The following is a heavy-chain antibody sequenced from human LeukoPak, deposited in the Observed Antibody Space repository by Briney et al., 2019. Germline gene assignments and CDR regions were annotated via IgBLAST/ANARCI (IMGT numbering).Heavy chain of an antibody. Sequence: GGSLRLSCAASGFTFSSYGMHWVRQAPGKGLEWVAVISYDGSNKYYADSVKGRFTISRDNSKNTLYLQMNSLRAEDTAVYYCARGAHGRLADYYYGMDVWGQGTTVTVYS. CDR3: ARGAHGRLADYYYGMDV. J-gene: IGHJ6*02. D-gene: IGHD6-19*01. V-gene: IGHV3-30*03. CDR2: ISYDGSNK. CDR1: GFTFSSYG.